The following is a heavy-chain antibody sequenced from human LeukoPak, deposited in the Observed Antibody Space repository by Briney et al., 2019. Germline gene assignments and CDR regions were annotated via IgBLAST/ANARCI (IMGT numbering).Heavy chain of an antibody. Sequence: SETLSLTCAVSGDSISSGGYSWSWIRQTPGKGLEWIAYIHDSGSTYNNPSLKTRLSTSIDTSKNQFSLKLHSVTAADTAVYYCARVVAAAGNNWFDPWGQGTLVTVSS. CDR1: GDSISSGGYS. V-gene: IGHV4-30-4*07. D-gene: IGHD6-13*01. CDR2: IHDSGST. CDR3: ARVVAAAGNNWFDP. J-gene: IGHJ5*02.